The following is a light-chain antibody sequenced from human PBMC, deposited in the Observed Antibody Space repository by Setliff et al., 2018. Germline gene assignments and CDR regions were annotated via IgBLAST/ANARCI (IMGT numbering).Light chain of an antibody. J-gene: IGLJ1*01. CDR2: CDF. V-gene: IGLV1-44*01. Sequence: QSVLTQPPSASGTPGQRVTISCSGSNSNIGSNRVNCYQHLPGTAPKLRIHCDFGPPSGVPDRFTGSKSGTSASLAISGLQSDDEAEYYGATWDDSQNVDLVGAGTNVTVL. CDR3: ATWDDSQNVDL. CDR1: NSNIGSNR.